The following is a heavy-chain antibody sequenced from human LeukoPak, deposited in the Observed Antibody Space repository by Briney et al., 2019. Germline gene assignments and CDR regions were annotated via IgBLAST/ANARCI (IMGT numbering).Heavy chain of an antibody. V-gene: IGHV3-23*01. CDR2: ISGSGDNT. J-gene: IGHJ4*02. CDR1: GFTFSSYA. CDR3: AKDFEGRLQPLDY. Sequence: GGSLRLSCAASGFTFSSYAMSWVRQAPGKGLEWVSGISGSGDNTYYADSVKGRFTISRDNSKNTLFLQMNSLRAEDTAVYYCAKDFEGRLQPLDYWGQGILVTVSS. D-gene: IGHD5-24*01.